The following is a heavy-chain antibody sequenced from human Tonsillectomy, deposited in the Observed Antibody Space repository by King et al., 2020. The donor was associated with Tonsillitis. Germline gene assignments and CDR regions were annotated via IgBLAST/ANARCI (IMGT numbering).Heavy chain of an antibody. CDR3: GSYCRGDSCYSGYYDY. Sequence: VQLVESGGGLVQPGESLRLSCAASGFIFSNYAMSWVRQAPGKGLEWVSSISGNGDSTYYADCLKGRFTISRENSKNTLYLQMNSLRVEDTAVYYCGSYCRGDSCYSGYYDYRGQGTLVTVSS. CDR1: GFIFSNYA. J-gene: IGHJ4*02. CDR2: ISGNGDST. V-gene: IGHV3-23*04. D-gene: IGHD2-15*01.